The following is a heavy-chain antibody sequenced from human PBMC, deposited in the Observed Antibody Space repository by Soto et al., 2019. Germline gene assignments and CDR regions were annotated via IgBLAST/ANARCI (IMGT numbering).Heavy chain of an antibody. Sequence: GASVKLYCKVSGNSLAELSMHWVRQAPGKGLEWMGGFDPEDGETIYAQKFQGRVTMTEDTSTDTAYMELSSLRSEDTAVYYCATVWNNFDYWGQGTLVTVSS. D-gene: IGHD3-3*01. J-gene: IGHJ4*02. CDR1: GNSLAELS. CDR3: ATVWNNFDY. CDR2: FDPEDGET. V-gene: IGHV1-24*01.